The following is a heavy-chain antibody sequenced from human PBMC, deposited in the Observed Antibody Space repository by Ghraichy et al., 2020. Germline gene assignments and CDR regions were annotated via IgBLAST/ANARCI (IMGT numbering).Heavy chain of an antibody. CDR1: GGSIRRNY. CDR3: ARNRGSSSYDYYGMDV. Sequence: SETLSLTCSVSGGSIRRNYWSWIRQPLGKGLEWIGYIFYSGTTNYNPVLKSRVTLSVDTSKNQFSLTVWSVNAADTAVYYCARNRGSSSYDYYGMDVWGQGTTVTVSS. D-gene: IGHD1-14*01. V-gene: IGHV4-59*01. CDR2: IFYSGTT. J-gene: IGHJ6*02.